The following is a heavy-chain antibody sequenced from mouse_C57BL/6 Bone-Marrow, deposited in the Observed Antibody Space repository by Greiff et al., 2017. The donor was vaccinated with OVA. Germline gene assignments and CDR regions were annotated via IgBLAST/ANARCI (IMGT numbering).Heavy chain of an antibody. Sequence: EVMLVESGGGLVQPGGSLKLSCAASGFTFSDYGMAWVRQAPRKGPEWVAFISNLAYSIYYADTVTGRFTISRENAKNTLYLEMSSLRSEDTAMYYCARRNYQYWYFDVWGTGTTVTVSS. J-gene: IGHJ1*03. CDR2: ISNLAYSI. CDR1: GFTFSDYG. V-gene: IGHV5-15*04. D-gene: IGHD1-1*01. CDR3: ARRNYQYWYFDV.